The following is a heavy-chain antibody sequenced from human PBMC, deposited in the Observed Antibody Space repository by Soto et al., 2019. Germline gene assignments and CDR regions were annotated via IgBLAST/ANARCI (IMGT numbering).Heavy chain of an antibody. D-gene: IGHD2-2*01. Sequence: SVKVSCKAAGGTFSSYAISWVRQAPGQGLEWMGGIIPIFGTANYAQKFQGRVTITADESTSTAYMELSSLRSEDTAVYYCAREIGRRSTSRTTQGMAVWGQGTTVTGSS. V-gene: IGHV1-69*01. CDR3: AREIGRRSTSRTTQGMAV. CDR2: IIPIFGTA. J-gene: IGHJ6*02. CDR1: GGTFSSYA.